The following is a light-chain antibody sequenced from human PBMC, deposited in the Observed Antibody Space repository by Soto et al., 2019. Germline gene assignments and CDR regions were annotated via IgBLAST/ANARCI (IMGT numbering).Light chain of an antibody. CDR1: SIDVGGYNF. CDR2: DVR. Sequence: QSVLTQPASVSGSPGQSITISCTGTSIDVGGYNFVSWYQQHPGKAPKFIIYDVRNRPSGVSNRFSGSRSGNTASLTISGLQAEDEADYYCSSYTSSSTVIFGGGTKLTVL. V-gene: IGLV2-14*03. CDR3: SSYTSSSTVI. J-gene: IGLJ2*01.